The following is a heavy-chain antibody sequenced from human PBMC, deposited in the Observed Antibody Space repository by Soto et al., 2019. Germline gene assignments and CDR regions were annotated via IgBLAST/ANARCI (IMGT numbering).Heavy chain of an antibody. D-gene: IGHD3-22*01. V-gene: IGHV3-11*04. J-gene: IGHJ4*02. Sequence: QVQLVESGGGLVKTSGSLRIACAASGFTFSDYAMSWVRQAPGKGLEWVSDISSSGNTIYYADSVKGRFTISRDNAKNSVYLPVRNLRAADTALFLDAKRRIDKYYDPAFSWGQGTLVTASS. CDR3: AKRRIDKYYDPAFS. CDR2: ISSSGNTI. CDR1: GFTFSDYA.